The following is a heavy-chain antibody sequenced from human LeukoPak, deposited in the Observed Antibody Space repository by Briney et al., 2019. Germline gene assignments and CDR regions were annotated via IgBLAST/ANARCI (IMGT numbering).Heavy chain of an antibody. CDR3: ARARPNDYGDYEYGMDV. D-gene: IGHD4-17*01. CDR1: GYTFTSYG. Sequence: ASVKVSSKASGYTFTSYGISWVRQAPGQGLEWMGWISAYNGNTNYAQKLQGRVTMTTDTSTSTAYMELSRLRSDDTAVYYCARARPNDYGDYEYGMDVWGQGTTVTVSS. CDR2: ISAYNGNT. J-gene: IGHJ6*02. V-gene: IGHV1-18*01.